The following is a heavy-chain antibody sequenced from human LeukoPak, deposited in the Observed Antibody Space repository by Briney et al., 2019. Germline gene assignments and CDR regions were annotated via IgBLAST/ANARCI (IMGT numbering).Heavy chain of an antibody. CDR2: IYHSGST. CDR1: GYSISSGYY. Sequence: SETLSLTCSVSGYSISSGYYWGWIRQPPGKGLEWIGSIYHSGSTYYNASLKSRVTISVDTSKNQFSLRLSSVTAADTAVYFCARSTGSYSEIDYWGQGTLVTVSS. D-gene: IGHD1-26*01. CDR3: ARSTGSYSEIDY. J-gene: IGHJ4*02. V-gene: IGHV4-38-2*02.